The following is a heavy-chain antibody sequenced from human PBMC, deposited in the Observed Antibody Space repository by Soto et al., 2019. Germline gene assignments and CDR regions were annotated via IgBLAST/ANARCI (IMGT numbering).Heavy chain of an antibody. D-gene: IGHD3-22*01. CDR3: ARDSGYDSSGYTDY. CDR1: GFTVSSNY. CDR2: IYSGGST. J-gene: IGHJ4*02. Sequence: GGSLRLSCAASGFTVSSNYMSWVRQAPGKGLEWVSVIYSGGSTYYADSVKGRFTISRDNSKNTLYLQMNSLRAEDTAVYYCARDSGYDSSGYTDYWGQGTLVTVSS. V-gene: IGHV3-53*01.